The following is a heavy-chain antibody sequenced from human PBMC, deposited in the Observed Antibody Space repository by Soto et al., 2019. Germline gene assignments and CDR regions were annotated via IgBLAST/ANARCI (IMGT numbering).Heavy chain of an antibody. V-gene: IGHV4-59*01. Sequence: QVQLQESGPGLVKPSETLSLTCTVSGGSISSYYWSWIRQSPGRGLEWIGYIHYSGSTKSNPSLKSRVTIFVDMSRNQVSLKLSSVTAADSAVYFCARARYQLLHPYYYGMDVWGQGTTVTVSS. CDR2: IHYSGST. D-gene: IGHD2-2*01. CDR3: ARARYQLLHPYYYGMDV. J-gene: IGHJ6*02. CDR1: GGSISSYY.